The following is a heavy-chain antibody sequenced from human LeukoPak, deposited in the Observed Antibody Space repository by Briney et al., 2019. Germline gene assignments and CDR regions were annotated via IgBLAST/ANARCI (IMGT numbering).Heavy chain of an antibody. V-gene: IGHV4-59*01. J-gene: IGHJ4*02. Sequence: TSETLSLTCTVSGGSIKSYYWSWIRQSPGKGLEWLGYIYYSGSTNYNPSLKSRITISEDTSKNQFSLKLSSVTAADTAVYYCARWGEAAAGIYYWGQGTLVTVSS. CDR2: IYYSGST. CDR3: ARWGEAAAGIYY. D-gene: IGHD6-13*01. CDR1: GGSIKSYY.